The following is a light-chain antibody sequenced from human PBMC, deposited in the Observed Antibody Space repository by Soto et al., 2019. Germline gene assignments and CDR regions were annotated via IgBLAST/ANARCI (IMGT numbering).Light chain of an antibody. CDR2: YDD. Sequence: QSVLTQPPAVSEAPRQRVTISCSGSSSNIGNNAVNWYRQLPGKAPKLIIYYDDLLPSGVSDRFSGSKSGTSASLAISGLQSEDEADYYCAAWDDSLNGWVFGGGTKLTVL. CDR1: SSNIGNNA. V-gene: IGLV1-36*01. J-gene: IGLJ3*02. CDR3: AAWDDSLNGWV.